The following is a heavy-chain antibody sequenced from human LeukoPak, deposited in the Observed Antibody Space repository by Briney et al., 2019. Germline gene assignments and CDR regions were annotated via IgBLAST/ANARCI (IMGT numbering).Heavy chain of an antibody. CDR1: GGSISSYY. D-gene: IGHD3-3*01. V-gene: IGHV4-59*01. CDR2: IYYSGST. CDR3: ARGLEYYDFWSGYYPGFWFDP. Sequence: SETLSLTCTVSGGSISSYYWSWIRQPPGKGLEGIGYIYYSGSTNYNPSLKSRVTISVDTSKNQFSLKLSSVTAADTAVYYCARGLEYYDFWSGYYPGFWFDPWGQGTLVTVSS. J-gene: IGHJ5*02.